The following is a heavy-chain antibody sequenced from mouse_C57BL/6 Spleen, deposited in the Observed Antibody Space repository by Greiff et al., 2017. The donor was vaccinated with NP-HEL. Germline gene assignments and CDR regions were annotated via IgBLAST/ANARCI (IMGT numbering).Heavy chain of an antibody. D-gene: IGHD2-1*01. Sequence: QVQLQQPGAELVKPGASVKLSCKASGYTFTSYWMHWVKQRPGQGLEWIGMIHPNSGSTNYNEKFKSKATLTVDKSSSTAYMQLSSLTSEDAAVYYCASHHYGNYSDYWGQGTTLTVSS. CDR2: IHPNSGST. CDR3: ASHHYGNYSDY. CDR1: GYTFTSYW. J-gene: IGHJ2*01. V-gene: IGHV1-64*01.